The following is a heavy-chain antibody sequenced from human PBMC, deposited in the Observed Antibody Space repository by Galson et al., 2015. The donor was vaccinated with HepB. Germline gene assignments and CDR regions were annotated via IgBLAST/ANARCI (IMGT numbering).Heavy chain of an antibody. D-gene: IGHD6-19*01. V-gene: IGHV3-23*01. Sequence: SLRLSCAAAEFTFRIYAMSWVRQAPGKGLEWVSGISGSGDSTYYAESVKGRFTISRDNSKNTLYLQMNSLRAEDTAVYYCAKDKYSSAWSGFDYWGQGTLVSVSS. CDR1: EFTFRIYA. CDR2: ISGSGDST. CDR3: AKDKYSSAWSGFDY. J-gene: IGHJ4*02.